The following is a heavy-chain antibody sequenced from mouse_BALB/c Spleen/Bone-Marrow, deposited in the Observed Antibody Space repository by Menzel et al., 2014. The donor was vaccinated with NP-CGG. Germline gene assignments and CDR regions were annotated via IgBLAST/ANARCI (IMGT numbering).Heavy chain of an antibody. CDR3: ASPLTFYAMDY. D-gene: IGHD4-1*01. CDR1: GFTFTGYF. CDR2: IRNKANGYTT. V-gene: IGHV7-3*02. J-gene: IGHJ4*01. Sequence: EVQLQESGGGLVQPGGSLRLSCATSGFTFTGYFMTWVRQPPGKALEWLGFIRNKANGYTTDYSASVKGRFTISRDNSQSILYLQMNTLRAEDSATYYCASPLTFYAMDYWGQGTSVTVSS.